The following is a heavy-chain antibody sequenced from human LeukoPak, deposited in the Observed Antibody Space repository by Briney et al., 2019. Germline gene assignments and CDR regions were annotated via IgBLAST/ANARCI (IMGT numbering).Heavy chain of an antibody. Sequence: PGGSLRLSCAGSGFTFSVCAMHWVRQAPGKGVEWVAVITYDGRNKYYADSVKGRFTISRDNSQTTLYLQMNSLRAEDTAVYFCARDQPDSQGRYGLDVWGQGTTVTVSS. CDR3: ARDQPDSQGRYGLDV. J-gene: IGHJ6*02. CDR1: GFTFSVCA. V-gene: IGHV3-30*04. CDR2: ITYDGRNK. D-gene: IGHD2-2*01.